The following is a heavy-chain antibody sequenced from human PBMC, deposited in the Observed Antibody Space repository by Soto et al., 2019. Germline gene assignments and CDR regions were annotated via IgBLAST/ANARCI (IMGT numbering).Heavy chain of an antibody. J-gene: IGHJ4*02. CDR1: GFTFSSYA. CDR2: ISGSGGST. V-gene: IGHV3-23*01. Sequence: GGSLRLSCAASGFTFSSYAMSWVRQAPGKGLEWVSAISGSGGSTYYADSVKGRFTISRDNSKNTLYLKMNSLRAEDTAVYYCAKDLVRSSGWYLTTGDYFDYWGQGTLVTVSS. D-gene: IGHD6-19*01. CDR3: AKDLVRSSGWYLTTGDYFDY.